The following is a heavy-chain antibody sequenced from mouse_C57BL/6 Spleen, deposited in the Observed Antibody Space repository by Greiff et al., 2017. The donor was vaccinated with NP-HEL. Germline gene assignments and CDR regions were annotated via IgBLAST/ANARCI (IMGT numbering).Heavy chain of an antibody. D-gene: IGHD1-2*01. CDR1: GYSFTGYY. Sequence: DVQLQESGPELVKPGASVKISCKASGYSFTGYYMNWVKQSPEKSLEWIGEINPSTGGTTYNQKFKAKATLTVDKSSSTAYMQLKSLTSEDSAVYYCARGTTARGWFAYWGQGTLVTVSA. CDR3: ARGTTARGWFAY. J-gene: IGHJ3*01. V-gene: IGHV1-42*01. CDR2: INPSTGGT.